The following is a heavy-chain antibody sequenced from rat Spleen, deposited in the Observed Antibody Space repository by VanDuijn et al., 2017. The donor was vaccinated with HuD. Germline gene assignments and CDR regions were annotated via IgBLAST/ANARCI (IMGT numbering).Heavy chain of an antibody. CDR2: INNAGTT. Sequence: EVQLQESGPGLVKPSQSLSLTCSVTGYSITSSYRWNWIRKFPGNKLEWMGYINNAGTTNYNPSLKSRISITRDTSKNQFFLQVNSVTTEDTATYYCARQRAYWFDYWGQGVMVTVSS. D-gene: IGHD4-1*01. J-gene: IGHJ2*01. CDR3: ARQRAYWFDY. CDR1: GYSITSSYR. V-gene: IGHV3-3*01.